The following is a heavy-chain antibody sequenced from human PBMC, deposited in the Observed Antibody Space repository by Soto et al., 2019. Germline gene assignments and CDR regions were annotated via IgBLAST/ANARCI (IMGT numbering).Heavy chain of an antibody. CDR1: GFTFSSHG. D-gene: IGHD3-16*01. V-gene: IGHV3-33*01. CDR3: ARGNLGLDY. CDR2: IWYDGSKK. Sequence: QVQLVESGGGVVQPGRSLRLSCAASGFTFSSHGMHWVRQAPGKGLEWVAVIWYDGSKKYYADSVKGRFTISRDNSKNTLYLQMNSLRAEDTAVFYCARGNLGLDYWGQGTLDTVSS. J-gene: IGHJ4*02.